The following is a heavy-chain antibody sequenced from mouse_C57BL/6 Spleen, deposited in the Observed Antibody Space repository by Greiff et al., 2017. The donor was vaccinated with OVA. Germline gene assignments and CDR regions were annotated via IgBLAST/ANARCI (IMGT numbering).Heavy chain of an antibody. CDR1: GYAFSSYW. J-gene: IGHJ2*01. CDR2: IYPGDGDT. Sequence: VKLVESGAELVKPGASVKISCKASGYAFSSYWMNWVKQRPGKGLEWIGQIYPGDGDTNYNGKFKGKATLTADKSSSTAYMQLSSLTSEDSAVYFCARGGGYSLDYWGQGTTLTVSS. CDR3: ARGGGYSLDY. V-gene: IGHV1-80*01. D-gene: IGHD2-3*01.